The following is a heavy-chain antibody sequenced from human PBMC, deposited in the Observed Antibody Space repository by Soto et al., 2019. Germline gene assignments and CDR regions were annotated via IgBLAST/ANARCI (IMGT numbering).Heavy chain of an antibody. Sequence: QVQLVESGGGVVQPGRSLRLSCAASGFTFSSYAMHWVRQAPGKGLEWVAVISYDGSKKYYADSVKGRFTISRDNSKNTLYVQMNSLRGEDTAVYYCARDHDYYFDYLGQGTLVTVSS. D-gene: IGHD3-16*01. J-gene: IGHJ4*02. CDR3: ARDHDYYFDY. CDR1: GFTFSSYA. CDR2: ISYDGSKK. V-gene: IGHV3-30*04.